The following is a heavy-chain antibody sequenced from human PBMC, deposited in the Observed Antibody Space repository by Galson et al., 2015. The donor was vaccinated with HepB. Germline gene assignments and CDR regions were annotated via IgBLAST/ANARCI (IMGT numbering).Heavy chain of an antibody. CDR3: TRHSGAVASPNWFDP. CDR2: IRSKANSYAT. V-gene: IGHV3-73*01. D-gene: IGHD6-19*01. J-gene: IGHJ5*02. CDR1: GFTFSGSA. Sequence: SLRLSCAASGFTFSGSAMHWVRQASGKRLEWVGRIRSKANSYATAYAASVKGRFTISRDDSKNTAYLQMNSLKTEDTAVYYCTRHSGAVASPNWFDPWGQGTLVTVSS.